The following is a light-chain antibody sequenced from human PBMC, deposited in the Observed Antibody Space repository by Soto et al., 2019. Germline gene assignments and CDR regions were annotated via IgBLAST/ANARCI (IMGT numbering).Light chain of an antibody. J-gene: IGKJ1*01. CDR1: QGIGNY. Sequence: IHMTQSPSSLSASVGDRVTITCRASQGIGNYLAWYQQKPGKVPKLLIYAASTLQSGVPSRFRGSGSATDVTLTISSLQPEDVATYYCQKYNSAPPAFGQGTRVEIK. CDR2: AAS. V-gene: IGKV1-27*01. CDR3: QKYNSAPPA.